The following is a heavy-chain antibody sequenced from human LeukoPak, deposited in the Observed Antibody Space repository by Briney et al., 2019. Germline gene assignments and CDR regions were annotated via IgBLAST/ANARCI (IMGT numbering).Heavy chain of an antibody. CDR2: IKSKTDGGTT. CDR3: TLDILTGYYPYY. CDR1: GFTFSNAW. V-gene: IGHV3-15*01. D-gene: IGHD3-9*01. J-gene: IGHJ4*02. Sequence: GGSLRLSCAASGFTFSNAWMSWVRQAPGKGLEWVGRIKSKTDGGTTDYAAPVKGRFTISRDDSKSTLYLQMNSLKTEDTAVYYCTLDILTGYYPYYWGQGTLVTVSS.